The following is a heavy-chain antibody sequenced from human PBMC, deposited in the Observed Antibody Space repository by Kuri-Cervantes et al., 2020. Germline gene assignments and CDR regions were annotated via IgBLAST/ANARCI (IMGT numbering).Heavy chain of an antibody. J-gene: IGHJ3*02. V-gene: IGHV1-69*05. CDR1: GYTFINYD. CDR2: IIPIFGTA. D-gene: IGHD6-25*01. Sequence: SVKVSCKTSGYTFINYDISWVRQAPGQGLEWMGGIIPIFGTANYAQKFQGRVTITTDESTSTAYMELSSLRSEDTTVYYCARELQRKGAFDIWGQGTMVTVSS. CDR3: ARELQRKGAFDI.